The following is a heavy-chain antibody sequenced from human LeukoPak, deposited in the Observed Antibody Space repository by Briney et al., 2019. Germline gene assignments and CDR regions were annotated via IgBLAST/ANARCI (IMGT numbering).Heavy chain of an antibody. Sequence: ASVKVSCKTLGYTFTSFGVSWVRQAPGRGLEWIGWISTYNIHTNYAQNLQGRVTMTTDTSTSTAYMELRSLRSDDTAVYYCARGPHERSGYPDDWGQGTLVTVSS. V-gene: IGHV1-18*01. J-gene: IGHJ4*02. CDR1: GYTFTSFG. D-gene: IGHD3-22*01. CDR2: ISTYNIHT. CDR3: ARGPHERSGYPDD.